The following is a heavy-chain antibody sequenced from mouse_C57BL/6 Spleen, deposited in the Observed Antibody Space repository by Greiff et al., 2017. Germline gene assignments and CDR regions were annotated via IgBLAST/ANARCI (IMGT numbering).Heavy chain of an antibody. J-gene: IGHJ4*01. CDR3: ARGGYYDYDGYAMDY. CDR2: IYPRDGST. V-gene: IGHV1-85*01. Sequence: QVQLQQPGPELVKPGASVKLSCTASGYTFTSYDINWVKQRPGQGLEWIGWIYPRDGSTKYTEKFKGKATLTVDTSSSTAYMELHSLTSEASAVYFCARGGYYDYDGYAMDYWGQGTSVTVSS. CDR1: GYTFTSYD. D-gene: IGHD2-4*01.